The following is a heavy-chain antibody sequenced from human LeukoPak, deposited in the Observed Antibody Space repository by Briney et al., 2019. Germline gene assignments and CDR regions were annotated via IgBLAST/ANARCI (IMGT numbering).Heavy chain of an antibody. D-gene: IGHD2-21*02. J-gene: IGHJ3*02. V-gene: IGHV1-2*02. CDR1: GYTFTGYY. Sequence: ASVKVSCKASGYTFTGYYMHWVRQAPGQGLEWMGWINPNSGGTNYAQKFQGRVTMTRDTSISTAYMELSRLRSDDTAVYYCARVVVVTAILGAFDIWGQGTMVTVSS. CDR2: INPNSGGT. CDR3: ARVVVVTAILGAFDI.